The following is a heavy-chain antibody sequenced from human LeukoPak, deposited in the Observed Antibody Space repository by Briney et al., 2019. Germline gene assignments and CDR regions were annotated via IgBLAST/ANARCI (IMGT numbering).Heavy chain of an antibody. J-gene: IGHJ4*02. CDR2: IYTSGST. V-gene: IGHV4-4*07. Sequence: SETLSLTCTVSGGSISSYYWSWIRQPAGKGLEWIGRIYTSGSTNYNPSLKSRVTMSVDTSKNQFSLKLSSVTAADTAVYYCARSPTYYYDSSGCYYYYFDYWGQGTLVTVSS. CDR1: GGSISSYY. CDR3: ARSPTYYYDSSGCYYYYFDY. D-gene: IGHD3-22*01.